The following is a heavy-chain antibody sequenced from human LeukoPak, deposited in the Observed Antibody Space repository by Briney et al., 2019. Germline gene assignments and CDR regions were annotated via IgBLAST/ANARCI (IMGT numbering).Heavy chain of an antibody. D-gene: IGHD3-22*01. CDR2: ISSSGSTI. V-gene: IGHV3-48*03. Sequence: GGSLRLSCAASGFTFSSYEMNWVRQAPGKGLEWVSYISSSGSTIYYADSVKGRFTISRDNAKNSLYLQMNSLRAEDTAVYYCARDRPYYYDSSGYSVDYWGQGTLVTVSS. CDR1: GFTFSSYE. J-gene: IGHJ4*02. CDR3: ARDRPYYYDSSGYSVDY.